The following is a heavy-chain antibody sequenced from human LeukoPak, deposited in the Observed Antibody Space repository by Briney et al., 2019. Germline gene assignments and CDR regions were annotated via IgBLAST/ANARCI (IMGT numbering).Heavy chain of an antibody. J-gene: IGHJ5*02. V-gene: IGHV3-11*01. CDR3: ARAYDIVVVPAAPGEFDP. CDR2: ISRSGTSI. CDR1: RFTFSDYY. D-gene: IGHD2-2*01. Sequence: GGSLRLSCAASRFTFSDYYMSWVRQAPGKGLEWISDISRSGTSIYYADSVKGRFTISRDNDKNSLFLQMDSLRVEDTGVYYCARAYDIVVVPAAPGEFDPWGQGTLVTVSS.